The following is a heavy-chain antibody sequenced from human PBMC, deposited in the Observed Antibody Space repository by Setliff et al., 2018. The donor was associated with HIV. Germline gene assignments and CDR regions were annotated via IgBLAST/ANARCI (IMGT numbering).Heavy chain of an antibody. CDR2: IYTSRST. Sequence: PSETLSLTCTVSGGSISSYYWSWIRQPPGKGLEWIGYIYTSRSTNYNPTLKSRVTISIDTYKNQFSLQLNSVTAADTAVYFCARTRAPYFLDFWGQGAQVTVS. D-gene: IGHD3-3*01. V-gene: IGHV4-4*08. CDR1: GGSISSYY. J-gene: IGHJ4*02. CDR3: ARTRAPYFLDF.